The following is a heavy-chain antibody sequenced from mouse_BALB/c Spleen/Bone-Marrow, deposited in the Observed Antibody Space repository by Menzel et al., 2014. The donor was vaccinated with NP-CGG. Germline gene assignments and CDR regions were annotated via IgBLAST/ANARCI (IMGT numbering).Heavy chain of an antibody. CDR2: INPSSGYT. D-gene: IGHD2-10*02. V-gene: IGHV1-4*01. J-gene: IGHJ4*01. Sequence: QGQLQQSGAELARPGASVKMSCKASGYTFTIYTMHWVKQRPGQGLEWIGYINPSSGYTNYNQKFKDKATLTADKSSSTAYMQLSSLTSEDSAVYYCAYGNYGYAMDYWGQGTSVTVTS. CDR3: AYGNYGYAMDY. CDR1: GYTFTIYT.